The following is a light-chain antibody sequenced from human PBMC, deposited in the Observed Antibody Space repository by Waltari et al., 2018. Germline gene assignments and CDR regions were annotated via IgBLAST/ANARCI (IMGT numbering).Light chain of an antibody. Sequence: QSALTQPASVSGSPGQSITISCTRTSSDIGSYDLASWYQHHPGQAPNLMIFEVSQRPSGVSNRFSGSKSGNTASLTISGLQAEDEADYHCCSYAGNSIYVFGTGTKVTVL. J-gene: IGLJ1*01. CDR3: CSYAGNSIYV. CDR2: EVS. CDR1: SSDIGSYDL. V-gene: IGLV2-23*02.